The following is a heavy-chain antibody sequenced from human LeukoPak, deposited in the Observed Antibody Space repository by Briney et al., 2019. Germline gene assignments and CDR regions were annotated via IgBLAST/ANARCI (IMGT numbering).Heavy chain of an antibody. J-gene: IGHJ4*02. D-gene: IGHD3-22*01. V-gene: IGHV3-72*01. Sequence: GGSLRLSCAASGFTFSDHYMDWVRQAPGKGLEWVGRTRNKANSYTTEYAASVKGRFTISRDDSRNSLYLQMNSLKTEDTAVYYCARAPVSGYSHYFDYWGQGTLVTVSS. CDR1: GFTFSDHY. CDR3: ARAPVSGYSHYFDY. CDR2: TRNKANSYTT.